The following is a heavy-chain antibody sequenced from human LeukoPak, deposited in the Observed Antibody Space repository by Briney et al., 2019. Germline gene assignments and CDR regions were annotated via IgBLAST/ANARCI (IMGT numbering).Heavy chain of an antibody. J-gene: IGHJ4*02. D-gene: IGHD3-22*01. CDR2: INPNRGST. Sequence: GASVKVSCKASGYTFTSYYMYWVRQAPGQGLEWMGIINPNRGSTSYAQKFQGRVTMTRDMSTGTVYMELSSLRSEDTAVYYCATGGHVRVYDSSAYYGHYWGQGTLVTVSS. CDR3: ATGGHVRVYDSSAYYGHY. V-gene: IGHV1-46*01. CDR1: GYTFTSYY.